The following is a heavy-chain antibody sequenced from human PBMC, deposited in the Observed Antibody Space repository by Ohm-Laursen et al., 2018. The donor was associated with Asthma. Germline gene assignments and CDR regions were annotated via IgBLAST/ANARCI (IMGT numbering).Heavy chain of an antibody. Sequence: SLRLSCSVSGFTLTTYAINWVRQAPGKGLEWVSSMSAGGGTTYYADYVKGRFTISRDTSKNTVFLQMNSLRVEDTALYYCAKGREAYCSSTSCGYGMDVWGQGTTVTVSS. V-gene: IGHV3-23*01. CDR2: MSAGGGTT. D-gene: IGHD2-2*01. J-gene: IGHJ6*02. CDR3: AKGREAYCSSTSCGYGMDV. CDR1: GFTLTTYA.